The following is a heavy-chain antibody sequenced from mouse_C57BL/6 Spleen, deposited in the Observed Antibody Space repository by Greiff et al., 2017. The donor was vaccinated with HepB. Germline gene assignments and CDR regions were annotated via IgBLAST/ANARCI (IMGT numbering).Heavy chain of an antibody. D-gene: IGHD1-1*01. V-gene: IGHV1-50*01. Sequence: QVQLQQPGAELVKPGASVKLSCKASGYTFTSYWMQWVKQRPGQGLEWIGEIDPSDSYTNYNQKFKGKATLTVDTSSSTAYMQLSSLTSEDSAVYYCARVDITTVVARWYFDVWGTGTTVTVSS. CDR2: IDPSDSYT. CDR3: ARVDITTVVARWYFDV. CDR1: GYTFTSYW. J-gene: IGHJ1*03.